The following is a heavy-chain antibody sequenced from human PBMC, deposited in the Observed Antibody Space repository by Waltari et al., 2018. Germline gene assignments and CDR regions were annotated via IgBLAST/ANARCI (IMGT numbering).Heavy chain of an antibody. CDR2: MNPNSGNT. D-gene: IGHD3-10*01. CDR3: ARITMVQGPYYMDV. CDR1: GYTFTSYD. Sequence: QVQLVQSGAEVKKPGASVKVSCKASGYTFTSYDINWVRQATGQGLEWMGWMNPNSGNTGYPQKFQGRVTITRNTSISTAYMELSSLRSEDTAVYYCARITMVQGPYYMDVWGKGTTVTVSS. V-gene: IGHV1-8*03. J-gene: IGHJ6*03.